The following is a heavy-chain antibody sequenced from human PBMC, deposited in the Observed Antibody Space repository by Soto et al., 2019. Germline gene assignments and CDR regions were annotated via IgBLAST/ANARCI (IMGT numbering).Heavy chain of an antibody. V-gene: IGHV1-69*02. CDR3: ATDVGPYGSGSPEGS. D-gene: IGHD3-10*01. CDR2: IIPILGIA. J-gene: IGHJ5*02. Sequence: QVQLVQSGAEVKKPGSSVKVSCKASGGTFSSYTISWVRQAPGQGLEWMGRIIPILGIANYAQKFQGRVTIXXDXSXXTAYMELSSLRSEDTAVYYCATDVGPYGSGSPEGSWGQGTLVTVSS. CDR1: GGTFSSYT.